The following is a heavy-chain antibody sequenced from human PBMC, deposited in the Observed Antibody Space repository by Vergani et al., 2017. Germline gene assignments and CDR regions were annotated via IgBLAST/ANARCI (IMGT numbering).Heavy chain of an antibody. J-gene: IGHJ5*02. Sequence: QVQLQESGPGLVKPSETLSLTCTVSGYSISSGYYWGWIRQPPGKGLEWIGSIYHSGSTYYNPSLKSRVTISVDTSKNQFSLKLSSVTAADTAVYYCARGETRTDWFDPWGQGTLVTVSS. CDR1: GYSISSGYY. CDR2: IYHSGST. CDR3: ARGETRTDWFDP. V-gene: IGHV4-38-2*02. D-gene: IGHD3/OR15-3a*01.